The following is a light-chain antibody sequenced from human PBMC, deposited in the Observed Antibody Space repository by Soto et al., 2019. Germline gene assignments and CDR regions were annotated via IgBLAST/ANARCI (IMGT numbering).Light chain of an antibody. Sequence: QSALTQPASVSGSPGQSITISCTGTSSDVGAYNYVSWYQQYPGKAPKLMISEVSNRPSGVSNRFSGSKSANTASLTISGLQAEDEADDYCGTFTGSSNLLFGGGAQ. V-gene: IGLV2-14*01. CDR1: SSDVGAYNY. CDR2: EVS. CDR3: GTFTGSSNLL. J-gene: IGLJ2*01.